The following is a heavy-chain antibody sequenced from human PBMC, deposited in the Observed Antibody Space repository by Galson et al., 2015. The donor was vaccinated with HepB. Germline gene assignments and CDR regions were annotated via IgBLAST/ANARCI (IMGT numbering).Heavy chain of an antibody. Sequence: SLRLSCAASGFTSGDYAMSWFRQAPGKGLEWVGFIRSKAYGGTTEYAASVKGRFTISRDDSKSIAYLQMNSLKTEDTAVYYCTRDAPTWELLGYYGMDVWGQGTTVTVSS. D-gene: IGHD1-26*01. J-gene: IGHJ6*02. CDR3: TRDAPTWELLGYYGMDV. CDR1: GFTSGDYA. CDR2: IRSKAYGGTT. V-gene: IGHV3-49*03.